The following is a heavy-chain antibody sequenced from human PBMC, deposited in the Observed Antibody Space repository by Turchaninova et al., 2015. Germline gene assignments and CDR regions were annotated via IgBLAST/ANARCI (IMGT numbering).Heavy chain of an antibody. Sequence: EVQLVESGGGLVKPGGSHRLSWAAFGFILNTAGRGWVRRAHGQGRGGVGRIKRKTDRVTEDMHTPVNDRFAIAGDDSKNSLYHQMNNWEFEDTAVYYCTSDGGDYGDDGEYWGQGTLVTVSS. J-gene: IGHJ4*02. CDR2: IKRKTDRVTE. CDR1: GFILNTAG. D-gene: IGHD4-17*01. CDR3: TSDGGDYGDDGEY. V-gene: IGHV3-15*01.